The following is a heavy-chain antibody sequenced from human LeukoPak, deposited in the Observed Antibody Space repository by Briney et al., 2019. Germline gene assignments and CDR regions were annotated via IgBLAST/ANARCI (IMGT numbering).Heavy chain of an antibody. V-gene: IGHV3-30*02. J-gene: IGHJ4*02. CDR3: VKDMIFTVDPFDY. CDR2: IKYDGSRT. D-gene: IGHD3/OR15-3a*01. CDR1: GMPFERHG. Sequence: GGSLRLSCVVSGMPFERHGMHWVRQPPGKGLEWLAFIKYDGSRTDYEDSVKGRFTVSRDNSKNTLYLNMNSLRTEDTALYYCVKDMIFTVDPFDYWGQGTLVTVSS.